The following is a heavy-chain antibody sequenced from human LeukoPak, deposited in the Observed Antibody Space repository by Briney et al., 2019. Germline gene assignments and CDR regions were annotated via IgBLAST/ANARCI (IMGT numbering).Heavy chain of an antibody. Sequence: PGGSLRLSCAASAFTFSDYSMNWVRQAPGKGLEWVSYISSSGSTIYYADSVKGRFTISRDNAKNSLYLQMNSLRAEDTAVYYCAREGGGSGSYYSFDYWGQGTLVTVSS. CDR2: ISSSGSTI. CDR1: AFTFSDYS. D-gene: IGHD3-10*01. J-gene: IGHJ4*02. V-gene: IGHV3-48*04. CDR3: AREGGGSGSYYSFDY.